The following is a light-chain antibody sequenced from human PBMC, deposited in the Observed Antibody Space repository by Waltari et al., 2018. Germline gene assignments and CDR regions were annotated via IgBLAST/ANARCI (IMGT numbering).Light chain of an antibody. V-gene: IGLV1-40*01. CDR1: SSNIGAGYD. Sequence: QSVLTQPPSVPGAPGQRVTISCTGSSSNIGAGYDVHWYQQLPGTAPNLLIYGNSNRPSGVPDRFSGSKSGTSASLAITGLQAEDEADYYCQSYDSSLSGSVFGGGTKLTVL. CDR2: GNS. CDR3: QSYDSSLSGSV. J-gene: IGLJ2*01.